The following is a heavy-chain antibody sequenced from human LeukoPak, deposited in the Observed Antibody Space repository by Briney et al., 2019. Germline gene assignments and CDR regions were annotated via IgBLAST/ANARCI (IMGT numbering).Heavy chain of an antibody. CDR3: AGEPSQSAYDFWSGYYLNWFDP. J-gene: IGHJ5*02. CDR1: GFTFSSYW. CDR2: IKQDGSEK. V-gene: IGHV3-7*01. Sequence: PGGCLRLSCAASGFTFSSYWMSWVRQAPGKGLEWVANIKQDGSEKYYVDSVKGRFTISRDNAKNSLYLQMNSLRAEDTAVYYTAGEPSQSAYDFWSGYYLNWFDPWGQGTLVTVSS. D-gene: IGHD3-3*01.